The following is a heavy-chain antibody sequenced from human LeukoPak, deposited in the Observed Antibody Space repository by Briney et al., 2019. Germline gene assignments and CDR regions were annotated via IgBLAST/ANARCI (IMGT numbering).Heavy chain of an antibody. J-gene: IGHJ4*02. Sequence: GASVKVSCKVSGYTLTELSMHWVRQAPGKGLEWMGGFDPEDGETIYAQKFQGRVTMTEDTSTDTAYMELSSLRSEDTAVYYCATGPYYGSGSDGYYFDYWGQGTLVTVSS. CDR3: ATGPYYGSGSDGYYFDY. CDR1: GYTLTELS. V-gene: IGHV1-24*01. D-gene: IGHD3-10*01. CDR2: FDPEDGET.